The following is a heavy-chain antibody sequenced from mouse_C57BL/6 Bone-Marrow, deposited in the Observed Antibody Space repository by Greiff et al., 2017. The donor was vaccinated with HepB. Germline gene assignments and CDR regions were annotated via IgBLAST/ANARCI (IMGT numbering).Heavy chain of an antibody. CDR2: IWRGGST. CDR1: GFSLTSYG. J-gene: IGHJ4*01. V-gene: IGHV2-5*01. CDR3: AKQYGNYVRYYAMDY. Sequence: VKLVESGPGLVQPSQSLSITCTVSGFSLTSYGVHWVRQSPGKGLEWLGVIWRGGSTDYNAAFMSRLSITKDNSKSQVFFKMNSLQADDTAIYYCAKQYGNYVRYYAMDYWGQGTSVTVSS. D-gene: IGHD2-1*01.